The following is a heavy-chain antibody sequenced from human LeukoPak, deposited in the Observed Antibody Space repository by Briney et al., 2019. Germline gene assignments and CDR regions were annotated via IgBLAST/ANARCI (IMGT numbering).Heavy chain of an antibody. CDR2: INHSGST. D-gene: IGHD5-24*01. CDR1: GGSFSGYY. Sequence: SETLSLTCAVYGGSFSGYYWSWIRQPPGKGLEWIGEINHSGSTNYNPSLKSRVTISVDTSKNQFSLKLSSVTAADTAVYHCARDGYLNWFDPWGQGTLVTVSS. J-gene: IGHJ5*02. CDR3: ARDGYLNWFDP. V-gene: IGHV4-34*01.